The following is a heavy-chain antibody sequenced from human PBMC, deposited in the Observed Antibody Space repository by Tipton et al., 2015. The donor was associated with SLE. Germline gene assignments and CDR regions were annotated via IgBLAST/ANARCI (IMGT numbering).Heavy chain of an antibody. V-gene: IGHV4-59*01. J-gene: IGHJ4*02. CDR1: GGSISSYY. CDR3: ARDLAARGGHYFDY. CDR2: IYYSGST. D-gene: IGHD6-6*01. Sequence: TLSLTCTVSGGSISSYYWSWIRQPPGKGLEWIGYIYYSGSTNYNPSLKSRVTISVDTSKNQFFLKLSSVTAADTAVYYCARDLAARGGHYFDYWGQGTLVTVSS.